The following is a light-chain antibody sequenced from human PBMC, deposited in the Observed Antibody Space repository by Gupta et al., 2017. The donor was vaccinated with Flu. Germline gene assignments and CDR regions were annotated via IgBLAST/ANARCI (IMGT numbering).Light chain of an antibody. CDR3: QQFNNYPLT. J-gene: IGKJ4*01. CDR1: QGISSA. CDR2: DAS. Sequence: AIQLTQSPSSLSASVGDRVTITCRASQGISSALAWYQQKPGKAPKLLSYDASNLESGVPLRFSGRGSGTDVTLTISSLQPEDFATYYCQQFNNYPLTFGGGTKVEIK. V-gene: IGKV1D-13*01.